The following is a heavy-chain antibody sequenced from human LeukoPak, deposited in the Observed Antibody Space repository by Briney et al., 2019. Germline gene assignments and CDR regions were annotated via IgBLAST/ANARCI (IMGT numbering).Heavy chain of an antibody. D-gene: IGHD3-9*01. V-gene: IGHV4-59*01. CDR1: GGSISSYY. J-gene: IGHJ4*02. Sequence: SETLSLTCTVSGGSISSYYWSWIRQPPGKGLEWIGYIYYSGSTNYNPSLKSRVTISVDTSKNQFSLKLSSVTAADTAVYYCARALRYFDWLFDYWGQGTLVTVSS. CDR3: ARALRYFDWLFDY. CDR2: IYYSGST.